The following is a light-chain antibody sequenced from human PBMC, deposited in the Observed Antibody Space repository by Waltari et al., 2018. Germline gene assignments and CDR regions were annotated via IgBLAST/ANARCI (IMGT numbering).Light chain of an antibody. Sequence: DIQLTQSQPSVSASAGDRVTITCRASQDISSWLAWYQQKPGRPPKVLIYDASTLQSGVPSRFSGSGSGTDFTLTISSLQPEDFATYYCQQTNSFPLTFGPGTKVDIK. J-gene: IGKJ3*01. CDR2: DAS. CDR1: QDISSW. CDR3: QQTNSFPLT. V-gene: IGKV1-12*01.